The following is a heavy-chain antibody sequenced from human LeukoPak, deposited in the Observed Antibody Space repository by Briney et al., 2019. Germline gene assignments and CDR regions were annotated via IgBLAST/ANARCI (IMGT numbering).Heavy chain of an antibody. CDR3: TRDRGLGTYYYYYYMDV. CDR2: IRSKAYDGTT. CDR1: GFTFGDYA. V-gene: IGHV3-49*04. D-gene: IGHD1-14*01. Sequence: SLRLSCTASGFTFGDYAMSWVRQAPGKGLEWVGFIRSKAYDGTTEYAASVKGRFTISRDDSKSIAYLQINSLKTEDTAVYYCTRDRGLGTYYYYYYMDVWGKGTTVTVSS. J-gene: IGHJ6*03.